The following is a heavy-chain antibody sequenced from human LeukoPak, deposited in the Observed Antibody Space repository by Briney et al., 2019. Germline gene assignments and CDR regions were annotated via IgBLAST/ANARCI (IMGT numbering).Heavy chain of an antibody. CDR1: GYTFTSYY. Sequence: GASVKVSCKASGYTFTSYYMHWVRQAPGQGLEWMGIVNPSGGSTSYAQKFQGRVTMTRDTSTSTVYMELSSLRSDDTAVYYCARVDLYYDSSGYPQAANDYWGQGTLVTVSS. CDR3: ARVDLYYDSSGYPQAANDY. CDR2: VNPSGGST. V-gene: IGHV1-46*01. D-gene: IGHD3-22*01. J-gene: IGHJ4*02.